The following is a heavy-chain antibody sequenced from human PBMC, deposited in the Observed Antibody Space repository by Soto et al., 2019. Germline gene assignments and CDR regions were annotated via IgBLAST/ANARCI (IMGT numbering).Heavy chain of an antibody. CDR2: IYGSASKT. Sequence: GGSLRLSCAASGFTFSLYTMSWVRQAPGKGLEWVSGIYGSASKTFYADSVKGRFTISRDQSRNTLYLQMNSLRAEGTAGVYCAKDRAPEGFWNIDLGGQEPGVTFS. J-gene: IGHJ4*02. V-gene: IGHV3-23*01. D-gene: IGHD3-3*01. CDR3: AKDRAPEGFWNIDL. CDR1: GFTFSLYT.